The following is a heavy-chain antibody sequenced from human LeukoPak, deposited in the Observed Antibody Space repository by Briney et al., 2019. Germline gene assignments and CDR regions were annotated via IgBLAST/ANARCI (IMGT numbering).Heavy chain of an antibody. CDR3: TRDPDYDYVWGSYRADY. CDR2: IRSKAYGGTT. D-gene: IGHD3-16*02. CDR1: GFTFGDYA. V-gene: IGHV3-49*04. J-gene: IGHJ4*02. Sequence: GGSLRLSCTASGFTFGDYAMSWVRQAPGKGLEWVGFIRSKAYGGTTEYAASVKGRFTISRDDSKSIAYLQMNSLKTEDTAVYYCTRDPDYDYVWGSYRADYWGQGTLVTVSS.